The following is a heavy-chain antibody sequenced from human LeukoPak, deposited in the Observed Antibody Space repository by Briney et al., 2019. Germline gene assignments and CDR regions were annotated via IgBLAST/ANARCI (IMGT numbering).Heavy chain of an antibody. Sequence: SATLSLTCTVSVVSVSSFSWTWIRQSPGTGPELFGFISYNWSTIYSSSLKSRVTISVDRSKNQFSLKLNSVTAADTALYFCARAVGYYGLGSSGEEWFDPWGQGTLVIVSS. CDR2: ISYNWST. J-gene: IGHJ5*02. CDR3: ARAVGYYGLGSSGEEWFDP. V-gene: IGHV4-59*02. CDR1: VVSVSSFS. D-gene: IGHD3-10*01.